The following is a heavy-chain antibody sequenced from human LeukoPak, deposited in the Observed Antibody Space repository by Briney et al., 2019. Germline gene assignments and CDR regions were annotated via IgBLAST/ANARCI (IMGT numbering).Heavy chain of an antibody. D-gene: IGHD6-13*01. V-gene: IGHV4-34*01. J-gene: IGHJ6*03. CDR2: INHSGST. CDR3: ARLTPGYSSSWYKNYYYMDV. CDR1: GGSFSGYY. Sequence: NPSETLSLTCAVYGGSFSGYYWSWIRQPPGKGLEWIGEINHSGSTNYNPSLKSRVTISVDTSKNQFSLKLSSVTAADTAVYYCARLTPGYSSSWYKNYYYMDVWGKGTTVTISS.